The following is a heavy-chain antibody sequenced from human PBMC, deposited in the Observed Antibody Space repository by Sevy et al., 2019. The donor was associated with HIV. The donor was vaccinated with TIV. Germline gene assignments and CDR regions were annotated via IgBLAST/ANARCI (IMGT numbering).Heavy chain of an antibody. V-gene: IGHV3-30*18. Sequence: GGSLRLSCAASGFTFSSYGMHWVRQAPGKGLEWVAIISFDGTKKYYADSVEGRFTISRDNSRNTLYLQMNSLRTDDTAVYYCAKEGSDSSATSYFDNWGQGTQVTVSS. J-gene: IGHJ4*02. D-gene: IGHD3-22*01. CDR2: ISFDGTKK. CDR1: GFTFSSYG. CDR3: AKEGSDSSATSYFDN.